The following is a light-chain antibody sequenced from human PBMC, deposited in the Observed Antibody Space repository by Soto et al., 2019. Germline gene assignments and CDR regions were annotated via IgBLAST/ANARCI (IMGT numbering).Light chain of an antibody. CDR1: ESINGW. CDR3: QQYSSYPLT. V-gene: IGKV1-5*01. Sequence: DIQMTQAPSTLSVSVGDRVTITCRASESINGWLAWYQQKPGKAPNILIYDASKLERGVPSRLSGSGSGAEFTLTISSLQPDDLATYYCQQYSSYPLTFGGGTKVDIK. J-gene: IGKJ4*01. CDR2: DAS.